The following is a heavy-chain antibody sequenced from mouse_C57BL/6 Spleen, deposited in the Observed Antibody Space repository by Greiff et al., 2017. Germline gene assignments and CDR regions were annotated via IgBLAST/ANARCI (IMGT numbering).Heavy chain of an antibody. Sequence: QVQLQQSGAELVKPGASVKLSCKASGYTFTEYTIHWVKPRSGQGLEWIGWFYPGSGSIKYNEKFKDKATLTADNSSSTVYMELSRLTSEGSAVYFCAIHEGLITTVVGGYFDVWGTGTTVTVSS. D-gene: IGHD1-1*01. CDR2: FYPGSGSI. J-gene: IGHJ1*03. CDR3: AIHEGLITTVVGGYFDV. CDR1: GYTFTEYT. V-gene: IGHV1-62-2*01.